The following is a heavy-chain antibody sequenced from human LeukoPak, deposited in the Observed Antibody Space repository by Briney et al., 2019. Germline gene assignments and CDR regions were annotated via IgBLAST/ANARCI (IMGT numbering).Heavy chain of an antibody. D-gene: IGHD6-13*01. J-gene: IGHJ4*02. CDR2: ISYDGSNK. Sequence: PGGSLRLSCAASGFTFSSYAMHWVRQAPGKGLEWVAVISYDGSNKYYADSVKGRFTISRDNSKNTLYLQMNSLRAEDTAVYYCARGIPAAGTILWGQGTLVTVSS. V-gene: IGHV3-30-3*01. CDR3: ARGIPAAGTIL. CDR1: GFTFSSYA.